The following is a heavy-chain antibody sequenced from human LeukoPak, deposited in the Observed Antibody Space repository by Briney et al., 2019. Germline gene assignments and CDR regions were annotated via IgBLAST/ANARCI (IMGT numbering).Heavy chain of an antibody. V-gene: IGHV1-69*06. Sequence: ASVKRSCKASGGTFSSYAISWVRKAPGQGLEWMGGIIPIFGTANYAQKFQGRVTITADKSTSTAYMELRSLRSEDTAVYYCARIRRNSSGWLYYFDYWGQGTLVTVSS. D-gene: IGHD6-19*01. CDR2: IIPIFGTA. J-gene: IGHJ4*02. CDR3: ARIRRNSSGWLYYFDY. CDR1: GGTFSSYA.